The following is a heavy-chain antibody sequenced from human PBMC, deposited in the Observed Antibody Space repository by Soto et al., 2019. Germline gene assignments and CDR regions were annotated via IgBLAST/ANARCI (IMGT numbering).Heavy chain of an antibody. V-gene: IGHV3-23*01. CDR2: ISGSGGST. CDR3: ANDRPPGIMITFWGVHHVEY. J-gene: IGHJ4*02. CDR1: GFTCSSYA. Sequence: EVQLLESGGGLVQPGGSLRLSCAASGFTCSSYAISWVRQAPGKGLALVSAISGSGGSTYYADALKGLFTISRDHSKNKLYLQMNTLRAEDTAGYYCANDRPPGIMITFWGVHHVEYCSQGPLVTVSS. D-gene: IGHD3-16*01.